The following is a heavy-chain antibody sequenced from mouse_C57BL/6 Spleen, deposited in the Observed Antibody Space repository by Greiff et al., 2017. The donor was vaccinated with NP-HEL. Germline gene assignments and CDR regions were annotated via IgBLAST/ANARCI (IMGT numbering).Heavy chain of an antibody. D-gene: IGHD1-1*01. CDR3: ARSGTTVVATDYYYAMDY. V-gene: IGHV1-59*01. CDR2: IDPSDSYT. J-gene: IGHJ4*01. CDR1: GYTFTSYW. Sequence: QVQLQQPGAELVRPGTSVKLSCKASGYTFTSYWMHWVKQRPGQGLEWIGVIDPSDSYTNYNQKFKGKATLTVDTSSSTAYMQLSSLTSEDSAVYDCARSGTTVVATDYYYAMDYWGQGTSVTVSS.